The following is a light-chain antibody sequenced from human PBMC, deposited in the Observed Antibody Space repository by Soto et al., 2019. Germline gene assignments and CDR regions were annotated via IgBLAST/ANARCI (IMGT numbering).Light chain of an antibody. CDR3: QQYYNNPWT. V-gene: IGKV4-1*01. CDR1: QTILYSSNNKNY. CDR2: WAS. Sequence: DIVMTQSPDSLAVSLCERATINCKSRQTILYSSNNKNYLAWYQQKPGKPPKLLIYWASTRESGVPERFSGSGSGTDFTLTISSLRAEDVEVYYCQQYYNNPWTFGQGTKVDNK. J-gene: IGKJ1*01.